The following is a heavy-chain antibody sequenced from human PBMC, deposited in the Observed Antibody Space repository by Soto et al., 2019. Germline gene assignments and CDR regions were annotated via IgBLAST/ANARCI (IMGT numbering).Heavy chain of an antibody. V-gene: IGHV3-74*01. CDR1: GFTFSRYW. CDR3: TRGGFCTSTNCR. D-gene: IGHD2-2*01. CDR2: VNSDGRST. J-gene: IGHJ4*02. Sequence: PGGSLRLSCAASGFTFSRYWMHWVRQAPGKGLVWVSRVNSDGRSTSYADSVKGRFTISRDNAKNTLYLQMNSLRAEDSAVYYCTRGGFCTSTNCRWGQGTLVTVSS.